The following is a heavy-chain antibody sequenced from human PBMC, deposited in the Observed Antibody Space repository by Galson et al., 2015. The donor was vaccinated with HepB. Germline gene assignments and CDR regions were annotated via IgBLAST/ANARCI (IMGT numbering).Heavy chain of an antibody. J-gene: IGHJ4*02. CDR2: ISWNSGSI. Sequence: SLRLSCAASGFTFDDYAMHWVRQAPGKGLEWVSGISWNSGSIGYADSVKGRFTISRDNAKNSLYLQMNSLRAEDTALYYCAKGGVAGPHSGPDYWGQGTLVTVSS. CDR1: GFTFDDYA. V-gene: IGHV3-9*01. D-gene: IGHD6-19*01. CDR3: AKGGVAGPHSGPDY.